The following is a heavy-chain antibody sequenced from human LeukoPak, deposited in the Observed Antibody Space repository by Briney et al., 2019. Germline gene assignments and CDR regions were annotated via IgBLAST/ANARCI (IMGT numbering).Heavy chain of an antibody. V-gene: IGHV3-30*03. Sequence: GGSLRLSCAASGFTFSSYGMHWVRQAPGKGLEWVAVISYDGSNKYYADSVQGRFTISRDNAKSSLYLQMNSLRAEDTAVYYCARENGDYADVFDIWGQGTMVTVSS. J-gene: IGHJ3*02. D-gene: IGHD4-17*01. CDR2: ISYDGSNK. CDR1: GFTFSSYG. CDR3: ARENGDYADVFDI.